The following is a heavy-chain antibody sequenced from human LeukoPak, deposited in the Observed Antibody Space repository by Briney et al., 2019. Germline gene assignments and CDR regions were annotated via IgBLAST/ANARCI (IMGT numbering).Heavy chain of an antibody. CDR1: GFTFSSYE. V-gene: IGHV3-48*03. D-gene: IGHD3-16*01. J-gene: IGHJ3*02. CDR3: ARLLGMIMFGEADAFEI. CDR2: ISSSGSTV. Sequence: HPGGSLRLSCAASGFTFSSYEMNWVRQAPGKGLEWVSYISSSGSTVYYADSVKGRFTISRDNAKNLLYLQMNSLRAEDTAVYYCARLLGMIMFGEADAFEIWGQGTRVTVSS.